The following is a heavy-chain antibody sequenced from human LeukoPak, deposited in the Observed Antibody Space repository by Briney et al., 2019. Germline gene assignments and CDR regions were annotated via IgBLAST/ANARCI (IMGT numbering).Heavy chain of an antibody. CDR3: ARGGWLRSDYYYMDV. CDR2: TYYKSKWYN. D-gene: IGHD5-12*01. Sequence: SQTLSLTCAISGDSVSSNSVAWNWLRQSPSRGLEWLGRTYYKSKWYNDYAVSVKSRITINPDTSKNQFSLQVNSVTPEDAAVYYCARGGWLRSDYYYMDVWGKGTTVTVSS. V-gene: IGHV6-1*01. CDR1: GDSVSSNSVA. J-gene: IGHJ6*03.